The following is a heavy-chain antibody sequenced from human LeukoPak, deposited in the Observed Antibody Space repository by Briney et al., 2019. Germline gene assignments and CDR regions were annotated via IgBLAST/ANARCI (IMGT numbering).Heavy chain of an antibody. D-gene: IGHD3-22*01. CDR1: GYSISSGYY. CDR2: IYHSGST. CDR3: ASPGYDSSAAGAVDAFDI. J-gene: IGHJ3*02. Sequence: PSETLSLTCAVSGYSISSGYYWGWIRPPPGKGLEWIGSIYHSGSTYYNPSPKSRVTISVDTSKNQFSLKLSSVTAADTAVYYCASPGYDSSAAGAVDAFDIWGQGTMVTVSS. V-gene: IGHV4-38-2*01.